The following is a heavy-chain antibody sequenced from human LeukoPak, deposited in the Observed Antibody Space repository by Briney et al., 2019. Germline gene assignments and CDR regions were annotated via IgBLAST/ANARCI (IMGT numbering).Heavy chain of an antibody. CDR3: ASSASGSSCRFDY. J-gene: IGHJ4*02. V-gene: IGHV3-23*01. CDR2: ISGSGGST. Sequence: PGGSLRLSCAASGFTFSSYAMSWVRQAPGKGLEWVPAISGSGGSTYYADSVKGRFTISRDNSKNPLYLQMNSLRAEDTAVYYCASSASGSSCRFDYWGQGTLVTVSS. CDR1: GFTFSSYA. D-gene: IGHD1-26*01.